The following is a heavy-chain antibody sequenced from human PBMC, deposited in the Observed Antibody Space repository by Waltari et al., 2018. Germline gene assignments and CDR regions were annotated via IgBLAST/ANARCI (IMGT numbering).Heavy chain of an antibody. Sequence: QVQLQESGPGLVKPSETLSLTCAVSGYSISSGYYWGWIRQPPGKGLEWIGSIYQSGSTYYNPSLKSRVTISVDTSKNQFSLKLSSVTAADTAVYYCARLGPRRLFDYWGQGTLVTVSS. CDR2: IYQSGST. CDR3: ARLGPRRLFDY. V-gene: IGHV4-38-2*01. CDR1: GYSISSGYY. J-gene: IGHJ4*02.